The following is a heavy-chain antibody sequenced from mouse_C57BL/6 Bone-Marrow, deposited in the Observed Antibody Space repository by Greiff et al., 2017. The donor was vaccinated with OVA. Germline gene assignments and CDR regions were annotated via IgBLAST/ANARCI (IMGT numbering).Heavy chain of an antibody. J-gene: IGHJ4*01. CDR1: GYTFTDYE. CDR2: IDPDTGGT. V-gene: IGHV1-15*01. D-gene: IGHD2-5*01. Sequence: VQLQQSGAELVRPGASVTLSCKASGYTFTDYEMHWVKQTPVHGLEWIGAIDPDTGGTAYNQKFKGKAILTADKSSSTAYMELRSLTSEDSAVYYGTRGYSSYYAMDYWGQGTSVTVSS. CDR3: TRGYSSYYAMDY.